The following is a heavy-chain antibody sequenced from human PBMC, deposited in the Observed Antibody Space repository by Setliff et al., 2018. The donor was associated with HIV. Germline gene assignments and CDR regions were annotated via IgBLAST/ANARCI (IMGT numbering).Heavy chain of an antibody. CDR1: GGSMKNFY. J-gene: IGHJ5*02. CDR3: ARVAKDSSFFSTSGPSYFDP. V-gene: IGHV4-59*01. Sequence: SETLSLTCTVSGGSMKNFYWTWVRQVPGGRLQWIGHIHYSGIVNYSPSLSSRLTISAQTSKNQFSLTLESVTTADTALYFCARVAKDSSFFSTSGPSYFDPWGHGTLVTVSS. CDR2: IHYSGIV. D-gene: IGHD3-10*01.